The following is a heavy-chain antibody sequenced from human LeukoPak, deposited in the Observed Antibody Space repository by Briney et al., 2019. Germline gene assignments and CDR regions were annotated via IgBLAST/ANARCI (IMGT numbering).Heavy chain of an antibody. Sequence: GESLKISCKGSGYSFTSYWIGWVRQMPGKGLEWMGIIYPGDSDTRYSPSFQGQVTISADKSISTAYLQWSSLKASDTAMYYCARLLPHRLVDAGFDAFDIWGQGTMVTVSS. CDR2: IYPGDSDT. CDR3: ARLLPHRLVDAGFDAFDI. CDR1: GYSFTSYW. D-gene: IGHD3-10*01. J-gene: IGHJ3*02. V-gene: IGHV5-51*01.